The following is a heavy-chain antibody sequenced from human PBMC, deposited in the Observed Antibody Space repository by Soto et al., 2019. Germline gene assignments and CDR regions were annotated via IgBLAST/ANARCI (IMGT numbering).Heavy chain of an antibody. Sequence: GGSLRLSCAASGFTFSSYAMSWVRQAPGKGLEWVSAISGSGGSTYYADSVKGRFTISRDNSKNSLYLQMNSLRAEDTAVYYCAKDFSDIVVVPAAPIDYWGQGTLVTVSS. CDR3: AKDFSDIVVVPAAPIDY. D-gene: IGHD2-2*01. J-gene: IGHJ4*02. V-gene: IGHV3-23*01. CDR2: ISGSGGST. CDR1: GFTFSSYA.